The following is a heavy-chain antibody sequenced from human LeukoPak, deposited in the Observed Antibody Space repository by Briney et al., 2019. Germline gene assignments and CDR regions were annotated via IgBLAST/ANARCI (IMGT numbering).Heavy chain of an antibody. J-gene: IGHJ2*01. D-gene: IGHD3-10*01. CDR3: AKDGLLVLGAMDWYCDL. V-gene: IGHV3-7*04. CDR1: GFTFSRYW. CDR2: IKQDGNEK. Sequence: GGSLRLSCAASGFTFSRYWMSWVRQTPGKGLEWVANIKQDGNEKYYVDSVKGRFAISRDNAKNSLYLQMNSLRAEDTAVYYCAKDGLLVLGAMDWYCDLWGRGTLVTVSS.